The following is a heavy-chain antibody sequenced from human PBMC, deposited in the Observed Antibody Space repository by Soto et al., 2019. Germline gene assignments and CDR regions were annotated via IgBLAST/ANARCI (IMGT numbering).Heavy chain of an antibody. V-gene: IGHV1-69*02. J-gene: IGHJ4*02. D-gene: IGHD3-10*01. CDR3: ASSYGSGYRAFDY. Sequence: QVQLVQSGAEVKKPGSSVRVSCKASGDTFTFYSIHWVRQAPGLGLEWMGRINPILSMSNYAQRFQGRVTMTXDXTTSTAYMELSSLRSDDTAMYYSASSYGSGYRAFDYWGQGALVTVSS. CDR1: GDTFTFYS. CDR2: INPILSMS.